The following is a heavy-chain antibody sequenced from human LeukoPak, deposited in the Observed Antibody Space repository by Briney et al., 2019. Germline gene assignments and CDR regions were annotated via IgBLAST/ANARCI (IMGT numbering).Heavy chain of an antibody. V-gene: IGHV3-30*04. CDR1: GVTFSSYA. J-gene: IGHJ4*02. Sequence: GGSLRLSCAASGVTFSSYAVHWVREAPGKGLEWVAVISYDGSNKYYADSVKGQFTISRDNSKNTLYLQMNSLRAEDTAVYYCARDYDFWSGPDYWGQGTLVTVSS. CDR3: ARDYDFWSGPDY. D-gene: IGHD3-3*01. CDR2: ISYDGSNK.